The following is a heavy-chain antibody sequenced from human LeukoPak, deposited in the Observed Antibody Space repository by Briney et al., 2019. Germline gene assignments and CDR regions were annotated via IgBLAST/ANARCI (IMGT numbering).Heavy chain of an antibody. D-gene: IGHD3-10*01. V-gene: IGHV3-23*01. CDR1: GFIFNSYA. CDR3: AKKASGLIRGVIEPYYCYGMDV. Sequence: GGSLRLSCAASGFIFNSYAMSWVRQAPGKGLEWVSVISASGSSIYYADSVKGRFTISRDNSKNTVHLQMNSLRAEDTAVYYCAKKASGLIRGVIEPYYCYGMDVWGQGTTVTVSS. CDR2: ISASGSSI. J-gene: IGHJ6*02.